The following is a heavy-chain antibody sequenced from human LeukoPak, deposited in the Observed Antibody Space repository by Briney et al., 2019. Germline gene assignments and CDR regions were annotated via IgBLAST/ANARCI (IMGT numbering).Heavy chain of an antibody. Sequence: SQTLSLTCTVSGGSISSGVYYWSWIRQHPGKGLEWIGYIYYSGSTYPNPSLKSRLTMSVDISKNQFSLKLSSVTAADTAVYYCARGVKGLRGAFDIWGQGTMVTVSS. CDR2: IYYSGST. CDR1: GGSISSGVYY. D-gene: IGHD3-10*01. J-gene: IGHJ3*02. CDR3: ARGVKGLRGAFDI. V-gene: IGHV4-31*03.